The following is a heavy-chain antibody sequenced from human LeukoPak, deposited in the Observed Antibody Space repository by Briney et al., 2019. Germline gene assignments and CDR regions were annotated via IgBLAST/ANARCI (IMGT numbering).Heavy chain of an antibody. CDR1: GGSISSYY. CDR2: IYSSGST. V-gene: IGHV4-4*09. Sequence: KPSETLSLTCSVSGGSISSYYWSWIRQPPGKGLEWIGYIYSSGSTNYNSSLKSRVTISVDTSKNQFSLELSSVTAADTAVYYCARGPIYDYWGQGTLVTVSS. CDR3: ARGPIYDY. J-gene: IGHJ4*02. D-gene: IGHD2-21*01.